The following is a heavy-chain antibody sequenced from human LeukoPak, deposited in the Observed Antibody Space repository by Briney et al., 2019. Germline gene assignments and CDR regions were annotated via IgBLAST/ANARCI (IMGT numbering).Heavy chain of an antibody. J-gene: IGHJ5*02. V-gene: IGHV1-2*06. CDR3: ARSVVVVVVPAAMPPVHLDP. CDR1: GYTFTGYY. D-gene: IGHD2-2*01. CDR2: INPNSGGT. Sequence: GASVKVSCKASGYTFTGYYMHWVRQAPGQGLEWMGRINPNSGGTNYAQKFQGRVTMTRDTSISTAYMELSRLRSDDTAVYYCARSVVVVVVPAAMPPVHLDPWGQGTLVTVSS.